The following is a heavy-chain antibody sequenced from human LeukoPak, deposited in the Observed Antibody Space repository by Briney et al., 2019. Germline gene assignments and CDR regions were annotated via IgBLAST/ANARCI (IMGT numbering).Heavy chain of an antibody. CDR1: GFTFSSYG. Sequence: GGSLRLSCAASGFTFSSYGMHWVRQAPGKGLEWVAFIRYDGSNKYYADSVKGRFTISRDNSKNTLYLQMNSLRAEDTAVYYCARDAPHGAVAPYYFDYWGQGTLVTVSS. CDR2: IRYDGSNK. J-gene: IGHJ4*02. V-gene: IGHV3-30*02. D-gene: IGHD6-19*01. CDR3: ARDAPHGAVAPYYFDY.